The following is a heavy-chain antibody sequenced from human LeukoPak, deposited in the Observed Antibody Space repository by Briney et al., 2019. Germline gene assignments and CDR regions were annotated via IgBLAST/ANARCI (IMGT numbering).Heavy chain of an antibody. V-gene: IGHV3-7*01. Sequence: GGSLRLSCAASGFTFSSYWMSWVRQAPGKGLEWVANIKQDGSGKYYVDSVKGRFTISRDNAKNSLYLQMNSLRAEDTVVYYCARGAFSSSLYYIDYWGQGTLVTVSS. CDR3: ARGAFSSSLYYIDY. D-gene: IGHD6-6*01. CDR2: IKQDGSGK. J-gene: IGHJ4*02. CDR1: GFTFSSYW.